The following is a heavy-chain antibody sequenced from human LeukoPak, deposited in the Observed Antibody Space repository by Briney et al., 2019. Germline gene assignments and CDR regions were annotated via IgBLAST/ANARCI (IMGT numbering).Heavy chain of an antibody. J-gene: IGHJ4*02. Sequence: ASAKVSCKVSGYTLTELSMHWVRQAPGKGLEWMGGFDPEDGETIYAQKFQGRVTMTEDTSTDTAYMELSSLRSEDTAVYYCATLPYYYGSGSYYWFYFDYWGQGTLVTVSS. V-gene: IGHV1-24*01. CDR1: GYTLTELS. CDR2: FDPEDGET. D-gene: IGHD3-10*01. CDR3: ATLPYYYGSGSYYWFYFDY.